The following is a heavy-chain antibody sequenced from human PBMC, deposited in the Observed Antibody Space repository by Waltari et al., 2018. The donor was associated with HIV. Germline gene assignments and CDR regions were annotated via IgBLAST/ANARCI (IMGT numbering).Heavy chain of an antibody. CDR3: ARDYSGTYADFDY. CDR1: GFAFRRYR. Sequence: EVQLVEPGGGLVQLGGSLGLSCAASGFAFRRYRMNWVRQAPGKGLEWVSYISSSCCTIYYADSVRGLFTISRDNAKDSLYLQLNSLRAEDTDVYYCARDYSGTYADFDYWGQGTLVTVSS. V-gene: IGHV3-48*01. J-gene: IGHJ4*02. CDR2: ISSSCCTI. D-gene: IGHD1-26*01.